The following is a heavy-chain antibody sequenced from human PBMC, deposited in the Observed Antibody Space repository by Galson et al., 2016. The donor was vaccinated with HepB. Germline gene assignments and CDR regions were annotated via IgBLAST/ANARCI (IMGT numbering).Heavy chain of an antibody. CDR1: GFSFRFYG. Sequence: SLRLSCAASGFSFRFYGMHWVRQAPGKGLEWVAVISHDGTNRYYADSVKDRFTISRDNSKNKLYLEVNSLRAEDTAMYYCAKVNHDFWRGYSYDAFDVWGQGTMVTVSS. CDR2: ISHDGTNR. D-gene: IGHD3-3*01. CDR3: AKVNHDFWRGYSYDAFDV. V-gene: IGHV3-30*18. J-gene: IGHJ3*01.